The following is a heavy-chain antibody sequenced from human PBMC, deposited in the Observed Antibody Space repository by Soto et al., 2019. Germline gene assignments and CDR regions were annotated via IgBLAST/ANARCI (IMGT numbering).Heavy chain of an antibody. D-gene: IGHD6-6*01. CDR3: ARESEYSSSCDY. J-gene: IGHJ4*02. V-gene: IGHV3-30-3*01. CDR2: ISYDGSNK. Sequence: QVQLVESGGGVVQPGRSLRLSCAASGFTFSSYAMHWVRQAPGKGLEWVAVISYDGSNKYYADSVKGRFTISRDNSKNPLYLQMNSLRAEGTAVYYCARESEYSSSCDYWGQGTLVTVSS. CDR1: GFTFSSYA.